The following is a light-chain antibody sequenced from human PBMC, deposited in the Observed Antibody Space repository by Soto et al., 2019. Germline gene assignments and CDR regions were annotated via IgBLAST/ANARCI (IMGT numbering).Light chain of an antibody. V-gene: IGLV2-14*01. J-gene: IGLJ3*02. CDR1: SRDLGNSHY. CDR3: SSYTDSIWV. CDR2: EVN. Sequence: QSALTQPASVSGSPGQSITVSCSGSSRDLGNSHYVSWYQQHPGKAPKLIIYEVNNRPSGVSHRFSGSKSGYTASLTISGLQTEDEADYYCSSYTDSIWVFGGGTKLIVL.